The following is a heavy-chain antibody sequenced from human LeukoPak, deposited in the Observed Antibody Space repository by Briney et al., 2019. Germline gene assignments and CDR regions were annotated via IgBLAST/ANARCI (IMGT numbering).Heavy chain of an antibody. J-gene: IGHJ4*02. Sequence: GGSLRLSCAASGFTFDDYAMHWVRQPPGKGLEWVSGISWDSGSRGYADSVKGRFTISRDNAKNSLYLQMNSLRAEDTALYYCVKDNRQWPIGGFDYWGQGALVTVSS. CDR3: VKDNRQWPIGGFDY. CDR1: GFTFDDYA. D-gene: IGHD6-19*01. V-gene: IGHV3-9*01. CDR2: ISWDSGSR.